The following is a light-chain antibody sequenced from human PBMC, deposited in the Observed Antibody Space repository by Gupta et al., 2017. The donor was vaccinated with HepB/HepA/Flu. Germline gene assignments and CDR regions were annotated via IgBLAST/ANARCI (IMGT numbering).Light chain of an antibody. CDR3: AAWDDTLNGLWV. V-gene: IGLV1-47*02. J-gene: IGLJ3*02. CDR2: SNN. Sequence: SVLTQPPSASGTPGQRVTISCSGSSSNIGNNYVFWYKQLPGTAPKLLMYSNNKRPSGGPDRFSGSKSGTSASLAISGLQAGEEADYYCAAWDDTLNGLWVFGGGTKVTVL. CDR1: SSNIGNNY.